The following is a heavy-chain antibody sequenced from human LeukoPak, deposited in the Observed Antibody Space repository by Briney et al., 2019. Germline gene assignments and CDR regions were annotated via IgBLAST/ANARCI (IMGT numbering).Heavy chain of an antibody. CDR3: ARVIHMKYSSSWYVGY. J-gene: IGHJ4*02. V-gene: IGHV1-2*02. D-gene: IGHD6-13*01. Sequence: ASVRVSCKASGYTFTGYYMHWVRQAPGQGLEWMGWINPNSGGTNYAQKFQGRVTMTRDTSISTAYMELSRLRSDDTAVYYCARVIHMKYSSSWYVGYWGQGTLVTVSS. CDR2: INPNSGGT. CDR1: GYTFTGYY.